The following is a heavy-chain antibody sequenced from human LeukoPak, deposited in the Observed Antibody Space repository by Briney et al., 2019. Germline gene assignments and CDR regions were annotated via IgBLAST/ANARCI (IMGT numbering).Heavy chain of an antibody. V-gene: IGHV3-48*01. CDR3: ARDAGNSGYGCDL. D-gene: IGHD5-12*01. CDR2: IRSSSET. Sequence: GGSLRLSCAASGFIFSQYSMNWVRQAPGKGLEWVSHIRSSSETFYADSVKGRFTISRDNARNSLYLQMNNLRGEDTAIYYCARDAGNSGYGCDLWGQGTMVTVSS. J-gene: IGHJ5*02. CDR1: GFIFSQYS.